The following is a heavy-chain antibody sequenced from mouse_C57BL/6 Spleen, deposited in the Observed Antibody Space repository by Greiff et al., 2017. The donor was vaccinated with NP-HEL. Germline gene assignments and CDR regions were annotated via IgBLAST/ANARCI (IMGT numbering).Heavy chain of an antibody. D-gene: IGHD2-3*01. J-gene: IGHJ2*01. CDR3: ARSLDGYSPFDY. CDR2: IYPGDGDT. V-gene: IGHV1-80*01. Sequence: VKLMESGAELVKPGASVKISCKASGYAFSSYWMNWVKQRPGKGLEWIGQIYPGDGDTNYNGKFKGKATLTADKSSSTAYMQLSSLTSEDSAVYFCARSLDGYSPFDYWGQGTTLTVSS. CDR1: GYAFSSYW.